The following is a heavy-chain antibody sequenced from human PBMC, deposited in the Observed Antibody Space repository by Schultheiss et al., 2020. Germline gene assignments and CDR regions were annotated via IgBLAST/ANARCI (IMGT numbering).Heavy chain of an antibody. Sequence: SETLSLTCTVSGGSISGYYWSWIRQPPGKGLEWIGYIYYSGSTNYNPSLKSRVTISVDTSKNQFSLKLSSVTAADTAVYYCARGGKRRINNWFDPWGQGTLVNVSS. D-gene: IGHD2-15*01. CDR1: GGSISGYY. CDR2: IYYSGST. CDR3: ARGGKRRINNWFDP. J-gene: IGHJ5*02. V-gene: IGHV4-59*08.